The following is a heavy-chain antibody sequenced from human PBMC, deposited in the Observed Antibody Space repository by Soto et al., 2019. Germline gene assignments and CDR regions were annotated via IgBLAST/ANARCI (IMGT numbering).Heavy chain of an antibody. CDR3: ARERGDSHWIDP. D-gene: IGHD2-21*01. CDR2: VENSGST. CDR1: GGSVSSESYY. J-gene: IGHJ5*02. V-gene: IGHV4-61*01. Sequence: SETLSLTCSVSGGSVSSESYYWSWIRQTPGKGLEWIGNVENSGSTKYNPSLKSRVTISVDTSKNQFPLKLSSVTGADTAVYYCARERGDSHWIDPWGQGTLVTVSS.